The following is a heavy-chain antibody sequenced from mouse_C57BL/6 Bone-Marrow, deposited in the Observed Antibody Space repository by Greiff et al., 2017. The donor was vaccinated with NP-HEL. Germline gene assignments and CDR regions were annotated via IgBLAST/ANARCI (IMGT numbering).Heavy chain of an antibody. J-gene: IGHJ3*01. Sequence: VQLQQSGAELVRPGTSVKVSCKASGYAFTNYLIEWVKQRPGQGLEWIGVINPGSGGTNYNEKFKGKATLTADKSSSTAYMQLSSLTSEDAAVYFCASSCYGSTFYWGQGTLVTVSA. V-gene: IGHV1-54*01. CDR1: GYAFTNYL. D-gene: IGHD1-1*01. CDR3: ASSCYGSTFY. CDR2: INPGSGGT.